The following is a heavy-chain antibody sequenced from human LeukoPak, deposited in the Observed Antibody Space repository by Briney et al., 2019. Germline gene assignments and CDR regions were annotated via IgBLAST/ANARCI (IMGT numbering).Heavy chain of an antibody. CDR2: INTNTGNP. CDR3: ARDHIQLWSRTGVYYFDY. V-gene: IGHV7-4-1*02. CDR1: GYTFTSYA. D-gene: IGHD5-18*01. J-gene: IGHJ4*02. Sequence: ASVKVSCKASGYTFTSYAMNWVRQAPGQGLEWMGWINTNTGNPTYAQGFTGRFVFSLDTSVSTAYLQISSLKAEDTAAYYCARDHIQLWSRTGVYYFDYWGQGTLVTVSS.